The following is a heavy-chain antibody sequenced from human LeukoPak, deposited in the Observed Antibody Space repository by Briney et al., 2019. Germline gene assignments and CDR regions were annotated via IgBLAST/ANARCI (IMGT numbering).Heavy chain of an antibody. CDR2: INYSGTT. V-gene: IGHV4-34*01. D-gene: IGHD3-9*01. CDR1: GASLSGFY. J-gene: IGHJ4*02. CDR3: ARVSGREDIFTDDYRGRIVRSYFFDS. Sequence: SETLSLTCAVSGASLSGFYWTWLRQPPGKGLEWIGEINYSGTTNYYNPSLKSRVTISVATSKNQFSLRLNSVTAADTAVYYCARVSGREDIFTDDYRGRIVRSYFFDSWGQGTLVTVSS.